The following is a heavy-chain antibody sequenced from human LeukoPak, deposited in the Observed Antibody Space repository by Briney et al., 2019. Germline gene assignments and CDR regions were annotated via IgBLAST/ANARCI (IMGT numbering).Heavy chain of an antibody. V-gene: IGHV1-2*02. CDR2: INPNSGGT. CDR3: ARVMGTYCGGDCYSGFDY. Sequence: ASVKVSCKASGYSFTGYYMHWVRQAPGQGLEWMGWINPNSGGTNYAQKFQGRVTMTRDTSISTAYMELSRLRSDATAAYYCARVMGTYCGGDCYSGFDYWGQGTLVTVSS. D-gene: IGHD2-21*01. J-gene: IGHJ4*02. CDR1: GYSFTGYY.